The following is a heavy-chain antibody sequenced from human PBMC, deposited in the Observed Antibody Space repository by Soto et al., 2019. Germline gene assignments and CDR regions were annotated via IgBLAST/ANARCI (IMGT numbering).Heavy chain of an antibody. CDR3: TVVTRSPDYYFDY. Sequence: GASVKVSCKASGYTFTSYYMHWVRQAPGQGLEWMGIINPSGGSTSYAQKFQGRVTMTRDTSTSTVYMELSSLRSEDTAVYYCTVVTRSPDYYFDYWGQGTLVTVSS. CDR1: GYTFTSYY. J-gene: IGHJ4*02. D-gene: IGHD2-21*02. CDR2: INPSGGST. V-gene: IGHV1-46*01.